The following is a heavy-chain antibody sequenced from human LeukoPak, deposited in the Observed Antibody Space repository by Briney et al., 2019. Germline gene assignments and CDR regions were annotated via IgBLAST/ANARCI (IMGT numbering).Heavy chain of an antibody. J-gene: IGHJ4*02. V-gene: IGHV3-11*04. CDR2: ISSSGSSI. Sequence: GGSLRLSCAACGFTFSDYYMSWIRRTPGKGLEWVSYISSSGSSIYYADSVKGRFTISRDNAKNSLYLQMNSLTVEDTAVYYCARDTPHYYDSSGYYPVDYWGQGTLVTVSS. CDR3: ARDTPHYYDSSGYYPVDY. CDR1: GFTFSDYY. D-gene: IGHD3-22*01.